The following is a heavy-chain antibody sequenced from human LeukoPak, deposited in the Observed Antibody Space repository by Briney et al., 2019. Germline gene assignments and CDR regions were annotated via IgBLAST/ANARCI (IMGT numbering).Heavy chain of an antibody. V-gene: IGHV3-23*01. CDR3: AKDTDVVVPEYFQY. J-gene: IGHJ1*01. CDR1: GFTFTSYA. CDR2: ISGSGGST. Sequence: QPGGPLRLSCAASGFTFTSYAMNWVRPAPGKGLEWVSAISGSGGSTYYADSVKGRFTVSRDTSENTLFLQMNSLRAEDTAIYYCAKDTDVVVPEYFQYLGQGTLGTVSS. D-gene: IGHD2-15*01.